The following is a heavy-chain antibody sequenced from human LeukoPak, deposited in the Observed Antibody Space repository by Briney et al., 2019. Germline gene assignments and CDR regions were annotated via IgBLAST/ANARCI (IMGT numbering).Heavy chain of an antibody. CDR3: ARDSDPIAARPGNWFDP. J-gene: IGHJ5*02. V-gene: IGHV1-8*01. CDR1: GYTFTSYD. CDR2: MNPNSGNT. D-gene: IGHD6-6*01. Sequence: GASVKVSCKASGYTFTSYDINWVRQATGQGLEWMGWMNPNSGNTGYAQKFQGRVTMTRDMSTSTVYMELSSLRSEDTAVYYCARDSDPIAARPGNWFDPWGQGTLVTVSS.